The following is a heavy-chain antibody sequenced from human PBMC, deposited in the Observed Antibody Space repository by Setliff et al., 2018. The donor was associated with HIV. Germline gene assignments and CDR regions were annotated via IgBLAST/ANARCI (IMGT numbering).Heavy chain of an antibody. CDR2: ISGPGGNT. V-gene: IGHV3-23*01. Sequence: PGGSLRLSCAASGFIFSTYSMSWVRQAPGKGLEWVSGISGPGGNTYYADSVKGRFTISRDNSENTLQLHMSSLRAEDTAMYYCAKSQTSPPLYYFDYWGQGILVTVSS. CDR1: GFIFSTYS. CDR3: AKSQTSPPLYYFDY. J-gene: IGHJ4*02.